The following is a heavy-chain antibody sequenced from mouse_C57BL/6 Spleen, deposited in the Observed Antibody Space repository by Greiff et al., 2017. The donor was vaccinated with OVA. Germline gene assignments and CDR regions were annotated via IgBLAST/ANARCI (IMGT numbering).Heavy chain of an antibody. CDR1: GYTFTSYW. CDR2: IKPSSGYT. V-gene: IGHV1-7*01. Sequence: VKLQEPGAELAKPGASVKLSCKASGYTFTSYWMHWVKQRPGQGLEWIGNIKPSSGYTKYNQKFKDKATLTVDKSSSTAYMQLSSLTYEDSAVYYCARSGNYDDCLYAMDYWGQGTSVTVSS. D-gene: IGHD2-3*01. CDR3: ARSGNYDDCLYAMDY. J-gene: IGHJ4*01.